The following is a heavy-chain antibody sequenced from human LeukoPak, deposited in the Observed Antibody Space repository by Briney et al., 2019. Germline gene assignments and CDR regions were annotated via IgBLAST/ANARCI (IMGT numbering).Heavy chain of an antibody. CDR1: GGSFSGYY. J-gene: IGHJ4*02. V-gene: IGHV4-34*01. CDR3: ARRHCSGGSCYSGRGLDY. CDR2: INHSGST. Sequence: SETPSLTCAVYGGSFSGYYWSWIRQPPGKGLEWIGEINHSGSTNYNPSLKSRVTISVDTSKNQFSLKLSSVTAADTAVYYCARRHCSGGSCYSGRGLDYWGQGTLVTVSS. D-gene: IGHD2-15*01.